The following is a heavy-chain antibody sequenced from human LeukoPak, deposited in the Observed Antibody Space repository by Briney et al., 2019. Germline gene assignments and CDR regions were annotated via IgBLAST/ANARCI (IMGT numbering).Heavy chain of an antibody. CDR3: ARDLLGDPPGI. CDR1: GFTFTNAW. V-gene: IGHV3-15*01. J-gene: IGHJ3*02. D-gene: IGHD2-21*02. CDR2: IKRKTDGGTI. Sequence: GGSLRLSCAASGFTFTNAWMNWVRQAPGKGLEWVGRIKRKTDGGTIDYADSVKGRFTISRDNSKNTLYLQMNSLRAEDTAVYYCARDLLGDPPGIRGQGTMVTVSS.